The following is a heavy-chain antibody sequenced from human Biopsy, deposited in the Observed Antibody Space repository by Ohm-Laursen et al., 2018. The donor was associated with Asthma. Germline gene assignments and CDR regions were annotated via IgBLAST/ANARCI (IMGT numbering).Heavy chain of an antibody. CDR3: ARAVDYSHYYGIDV. D-gene: IGHD3-10*01. Sequence: ASAKVSCKTSGYTFNSAGITWVRQAPGQGLEWMGWISVYNGNTKVAQKLQDRVTMITDTSTSTAYMELRSLRSDDTAVYFCARAVDYSHYYGIDVWGQGTTVTV. CDR2: ISVYNGNT. V-gene: IGHV1-18*01. CDR1: GYTFNSAG. J-gene: IGHJ6*02.